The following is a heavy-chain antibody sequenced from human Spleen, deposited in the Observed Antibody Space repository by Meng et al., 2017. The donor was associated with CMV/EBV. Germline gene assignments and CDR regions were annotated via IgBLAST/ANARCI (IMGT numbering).Heavy chain of an antibody. V-gene: IGHV3-30*02. Sequence: GGSLRLSCAASGFTFSSYGMHWVRQAPGKGLEWVAFIRYDGSNKYYADSVKGRFTISRDNSKNTLYLQMNRLRAEDTAVYYCAKRGTSWSDRTHYYYGMDVWGQGTTVTVSS. J-gene: IGHJ6*02. CDR2: IRYDGSNK. CDR1: GFTFSSYG. CDR3: AKRGTSWSDRTHYYYGMDV. D-gene: IGHD3-3*01.